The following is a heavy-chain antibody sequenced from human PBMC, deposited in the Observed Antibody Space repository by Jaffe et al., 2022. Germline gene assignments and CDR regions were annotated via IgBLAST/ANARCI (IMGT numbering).Heavy chain of an antibody. CDR2: ISSSGSTI. J-gene: IGHJ6*03. CDR1: GFTFSSYE. V-gene: IGHV3-48*03. CDR3: ARVDYYGSGSYYNPLRDYYYYMDV. Sequence: EVQLVESGGGLVQPGGSLRLSCAASGFTFSSYEMNWVRQAPGKGLEWVSYISSSGSTIYYADSVKGRFTISRDNAKNSLYLQMNSLRAEDTAVYYCARVDYYGSGSYYNPLRDYYYYMDVWGKGTTVTVSS. D-gene: IGHD3-10*01.